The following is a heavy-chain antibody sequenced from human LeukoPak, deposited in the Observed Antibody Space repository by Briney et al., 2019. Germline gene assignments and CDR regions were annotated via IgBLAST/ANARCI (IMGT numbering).Heavy chain of an antibody. Sequence: GGSLRLSCAASGFTFSSYGIHWVRQAPGKGLEWVAFIRYDGSNKYYADSVKGRFTISRDNSKNTLYLQMNSLRAEDTAVYYCAKDHDSLLWFGELPYGVDYWGQGTLVTVSS. D-gene: IGHD3-10*01. CDR1: GFTFSSYG. CDR2: IRYDGSNK. CDR3: AKDHDSLLWFGELPYGVDY. J-gene: IGHJ4*02. V-gene: IGHV3-30*02.